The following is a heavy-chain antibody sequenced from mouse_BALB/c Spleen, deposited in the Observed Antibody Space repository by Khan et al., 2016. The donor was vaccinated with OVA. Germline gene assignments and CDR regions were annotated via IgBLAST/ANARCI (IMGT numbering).Heavy chain of an antibody. CDR2: ISIGGGTT. D-gene: IGHD1-1*01. J-gene: IGHJ2*01. V-gene: IGHV5-12-1*01. Sequence: EVQLVESGGGLVKPGGSLKLSCAASGFAFSSYDMSWVRQTPEKRLEWVAFISIGGGTTYYPATVKGRFTISRDTAKNTLYLQMNSLKSEDTAMYYCTRPHYYGSNYYFDYWGQGTTLTVSS. CDR3: TRPHYYGSNYYFDY. CDR1: GFAFSSYD.